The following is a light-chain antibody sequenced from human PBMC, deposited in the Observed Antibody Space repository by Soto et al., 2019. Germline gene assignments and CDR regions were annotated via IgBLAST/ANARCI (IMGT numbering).Light chain of an antibody. CDR1: HSIGAS. CDR2: DAS. Sequence: DIQMTQSPSTLSASVGDRVTITCRATHSIGASLAWYQQQPGKGPKLLIYDASTLETGVPTRFSGSGSGTEFTVTISSLQPDDFASYYCQQYTSYPYTFGQGTKLMI. J-gene: IGKJ2*01. CDR3: QQYTSYPYT. V-gene: IGKV1-5*01.